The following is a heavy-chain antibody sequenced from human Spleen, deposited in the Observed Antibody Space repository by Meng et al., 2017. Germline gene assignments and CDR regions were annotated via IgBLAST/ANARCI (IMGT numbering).Heavy chain of an antibody. Sequence: VLLPQWGAGPFQPAGPLSLTCVASGGSFSDYYWSWIRQPPGKGLEWIGEINHSGSTNYTPSLKSLVTISLDTSKNQFSLKLSSVTAADTAVYYCARDLSGYGWFDPWGQGTLVTVSS. CDR2: INHSGST. V-gene: IGHV4-34*01. J-gene: IGHJ5*02. D-gene: IGHD5-18*01. CDR1: GGSFSDYY. CDR3: ARDLSGYGWFDP.